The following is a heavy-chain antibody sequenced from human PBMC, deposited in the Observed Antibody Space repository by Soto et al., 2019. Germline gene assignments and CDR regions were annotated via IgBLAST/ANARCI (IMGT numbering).Heavy chain of an antibody. D-gene: IGHD1-7*01. CDR2: IYYSGST. Sequence: SETLSLTCTVSGGSISSSSYYWGWIRQPPGKGLEWIGSIYYSGSTNYNPSLKSRVTISVDTSKNQFSLKLSSVTAADTAVYYCARDSLNWNYEPYYYYMAVWGKGTTVTVSS. CDR1: GGSISSSSYY. J-gene: IGHJ6*03. V-gene: IGHV4-39*07. CDR3: ARDSLNWNYEPYYYYMAV.